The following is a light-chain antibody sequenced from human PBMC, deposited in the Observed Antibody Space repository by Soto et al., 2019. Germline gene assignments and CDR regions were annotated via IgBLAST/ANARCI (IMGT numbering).Light chain of an antibody. V-gene: IGLV2-14*03. CDR1: SSDVGTYNY. CDR2: DVN. CDR3: ISYTSDNTRV. J-gene: IGLJ2*01. Sequence: QSALTQPTSVSGSPGQSITISCTGTSSDVGTYNYVSWYQQHPGKAPKLIIYDVNNRPSGISNRFSGSKSGNTASLTISGLQAEDEADYYCISYTSDNTRVFGGGTKLTVL.